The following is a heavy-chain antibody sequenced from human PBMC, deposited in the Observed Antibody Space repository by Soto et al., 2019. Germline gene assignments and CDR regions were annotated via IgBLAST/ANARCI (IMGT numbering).Heavy chain of an antibody. CDR1: GYTFTGYY. CDR2: INPNSGDT. CDR3: AKGGAIVVAGRRVYLYNPLDV. V-gene: IGHV1-2*02. Sequence: ASVKVSCKASGYTFTGYYVHWVRQAPGQGLEWMGWINPNSGDTYLAQRFQGRVTMNRDTSIGTAYMELRGLTSDDTAEYYCAKGGAIVVAGRRVYLYNPLDVWGQGTMVTVSS. D-gene: IGHD1-26*01. J-gene: IGHJ6*02.